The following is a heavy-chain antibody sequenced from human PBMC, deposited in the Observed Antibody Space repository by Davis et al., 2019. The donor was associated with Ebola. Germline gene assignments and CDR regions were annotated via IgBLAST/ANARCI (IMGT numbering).Heavy chain of an antibody. CDR2: ISSSSSYI. D-gene: IGHD6-13*01. J-gene: IGHJ6*03. CDR1: GFTFSSYR. Sequence: PGGSLRLSCAASGFTFSSYRMNWVRQAPGKGLEWVSSISSSSSYIYYADSVKGRFTISRDNAKNSLYLQMNSLRAEDTAVYYCAREGSWYYYYYYMDVWGKGTTVTVSS. CDR3: AREGSWYYYYYYMDV. V-gene: IGHV3-21*01.